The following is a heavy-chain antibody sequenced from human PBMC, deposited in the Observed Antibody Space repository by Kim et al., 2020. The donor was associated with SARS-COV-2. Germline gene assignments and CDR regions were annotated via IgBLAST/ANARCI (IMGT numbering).Heavy chain of an antibody. V-gene: IGHV3-64D*09. D-gene: IGHD3-22*01. J-gene: IGHJ3*02. CDR3: VNVYYDSSGYPDAFDI. CDR2: ISSNGGST. Sequence: GGSLRLSCSASGFTFSSYAMHWVRQAPGKGLEYVSAISSNGGSTYYADSVKGRFTISRDNSKNTLYLQMSSLRAEDTAVYYCVNVYYDSSGYPDAFDIWGQGTMVTVSS. CDR1: GFTFSSYA.